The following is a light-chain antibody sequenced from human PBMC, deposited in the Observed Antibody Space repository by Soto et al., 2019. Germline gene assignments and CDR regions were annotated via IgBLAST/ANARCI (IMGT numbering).Light chain of an antibody. CDR1: QSVSSN. V-gene: IGKV3-15*01. CDR2: GAS. CDR3: QHYNIWPRT. J-gene: IGKJ1*01. Sequence: EIVMTQSPATLSVSPGERATLSCRASQSVSSNLAWYQQKPGQAPRLLIYGASTRATGIPARFSGSGSGTEFTLTISSLQSEDFAVYYCQHYNIWPRTLGQGTKVEIK.